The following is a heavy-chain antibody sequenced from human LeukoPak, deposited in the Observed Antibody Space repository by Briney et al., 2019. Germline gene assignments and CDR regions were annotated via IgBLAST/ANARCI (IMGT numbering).Heavy chain of an antibody. V-gene: IGHV1-69*06. D-gene: IGHD6-6*01. J-gene: IGHJ3*02. CDR2: IMPMFGKA. CDR3: ARHRGLAARWSPDAFDI. Sequence: ASVKVSCKASGGTFSSYDISWVRQAPGQGLEWMGGIMPMFGKANYAQKFQGRVTTTADKATSTAYMELSSLRSEDTAVYYCARHRGLAARWSPDAFDIWGQGTMVTVSS. CDR1: GGTFSSYD.